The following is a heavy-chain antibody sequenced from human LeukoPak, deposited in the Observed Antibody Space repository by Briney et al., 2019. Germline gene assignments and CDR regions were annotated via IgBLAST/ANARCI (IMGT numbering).Heavy chain of an antibody. V-gene: IGHV3-7*03. Sequence: GGSLRLSCAASGFTFSSYWMSWVRQAPGKGLEWVANIKQDGSEKYYVDSVKGRFTISRDNAKNSLYLQMNSLRAEDTAVYYCARDMWGYVRYYLDYWGQGTLVTVSS. J-gene: IGHJ4*02. CDR2: IKQDGSEK. CDR1: GFTFSSYW. D-gene: IGHD3-16*01. CDR3: ARDMWGYVRYYLDY.